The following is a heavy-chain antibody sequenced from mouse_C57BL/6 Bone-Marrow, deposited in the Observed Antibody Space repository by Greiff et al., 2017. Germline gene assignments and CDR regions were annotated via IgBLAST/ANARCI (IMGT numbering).Heavy chain of an antibody. J-gene: IGHJ4*01. CDR3: ARAGPDYYGSSYAMDY. CDR2: IYPGSGST. Sequence: QVQLQQPGAELVKPGASVKMSCKASGYTFISYWITWVKQRPGQGLEWIGDIYPGSGSTNYNEKFKSKATLTVDTSSSTAYMQLSSLTSEDSAVYYCARAGPDYYGSSYAMDYWGQGTSVTVSS. V-gene: IGHV1-55*01. D-gene: IGHD1-1*01. CDR1: GYTFISYW.